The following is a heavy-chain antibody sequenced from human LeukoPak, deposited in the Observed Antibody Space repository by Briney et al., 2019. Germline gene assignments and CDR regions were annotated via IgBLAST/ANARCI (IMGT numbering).Heavy chain of an antibody. V-gene: IGHV4-39*01. CDR3: ARTGGYMVRGVQNWFDP. CDR1: GDSISSNHYY. CDR2: GTT. J-gene: IGHJ5*02. Sequence: SETLSLTCTVSGDSISSNHYYWGWVRQPPGKGLEWIGRGTTYYNPSLKSRVTISVDTSKNQFSLKLSSVTAADTAVYYCARTGGYMVRGVQNWFDPWGQGTLVTVSS. D-gene: IGHD3-10*01.